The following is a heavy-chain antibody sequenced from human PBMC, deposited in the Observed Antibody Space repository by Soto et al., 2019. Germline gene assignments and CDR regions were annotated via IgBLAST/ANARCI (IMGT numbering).Heavy chain of an antibody. V-gene: IGHV3-33*01. D-gene: IGHD6-13*01. CDR2: IWYDGSNK. Sequence: GGSLRLSCAASGFTFSSYGMHWVRQAPGKGLEWVAVIWYDGSNKYYADSVKGGFTISRDNSKNTLYLQMNSLRAEDTAVYYCARWGGHPRRSWYRFDYWGQGTLVTVSS. CDR1: GFTFSSYG. J-gene: IGHJ4*02. CDR3: ARWGGHPRRSWYRFDY.